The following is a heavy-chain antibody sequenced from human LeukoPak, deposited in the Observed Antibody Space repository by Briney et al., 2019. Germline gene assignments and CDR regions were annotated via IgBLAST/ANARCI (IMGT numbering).Heavy chain of an antibody. J-gene: IGHJ6*03. D-gene: IGHD3-9*01. Sequence: GGSLRLSCAASGFTFSGSAMHWVRQASGKGLEWVGRIRSKANSYATVYAASVKGRFTISRDDSKNTACLQMNSLKTEDTAVYYCTRTSDILTGYTPREAYYNYYHMDVWGKGTTVTISS. CDR1: GFTFSGSA. CDR2: IRSKANSYAT. CDR3: TRTSDILTGYTPREAYYNYYHMDV. V-gene: IGHV3-73*01.